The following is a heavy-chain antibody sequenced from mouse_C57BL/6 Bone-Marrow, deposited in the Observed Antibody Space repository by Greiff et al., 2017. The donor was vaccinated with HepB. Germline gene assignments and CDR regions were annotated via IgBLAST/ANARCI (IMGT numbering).Heavy chain of an antibody. J-gene: IGHJ3*01. D-gene: IGHD2-4*01. Sequence: VKLQQPGAELVKPGASVKMSCKASGYTFTSYWITWVKQRPGQGLEWIGDIYPGSGSTNYNEKFKSKATLTVDTTSSTAYMQLRSLTSEDSAVYYCARHYDQGGFAYWGQGTMVTVSA. CDR2: IYPGSGST. CDR3: ARHYDQGGFAY. V-gene: IGHV1-55*01. CDR1: GYTFTSYW.